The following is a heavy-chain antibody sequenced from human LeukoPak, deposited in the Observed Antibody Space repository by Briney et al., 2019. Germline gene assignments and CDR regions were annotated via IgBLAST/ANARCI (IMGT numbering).Heavy chain of an antibody. J-gene: IGHJ4*02. D-gene: IGHD3-10*01. V-gene: IGHV3-53*05. Sequence: PGGSLRLSCTVSGFTVSSNSMSWVRQAPGKGLEWVSFIYSDNTHYSDSVKGRFTISRDNSKNTLYLQMGSLRAEDMAVYFCARGGVDYYGSGTYYLMYYFDYWGQGALVTVSS. CDR2: IYSDNT. CDR1: GFTVSSNS. CDR3: ARGGVDYYGSGTYYLMYYFDY.